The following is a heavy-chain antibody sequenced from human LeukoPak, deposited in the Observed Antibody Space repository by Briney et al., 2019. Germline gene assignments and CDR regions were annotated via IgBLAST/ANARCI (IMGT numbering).Heavy chain of an antibody. D-gene: IGHD6-19*01. CDR2: IIPILGIA. J-gene: IGHJ5*02. CDR1: GGTFSSYA. CDR3: ARGVGRHSGYDWQIAVAGTGKNWFDP. V-gene: IGHV1-69*04. Sequence: ASVKVSCKASGGTFSSYAISWVRQAPGQGLEWMGRIIPILGIANYAQKFQGRVTITADKSTSTAYMELSSLRSEDTAVYYCARGVGRHSGYDWQIAVAGTGKNWFDPWGQGTLVTVSS.